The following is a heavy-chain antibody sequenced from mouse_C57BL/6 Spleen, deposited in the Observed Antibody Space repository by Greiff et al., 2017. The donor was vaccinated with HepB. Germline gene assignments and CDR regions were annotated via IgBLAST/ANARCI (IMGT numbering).Heavy chain of an antibody. Sequence: EVQVVESGGDLVKPGGSLKLSCAASGFTFSSYGMSWVRQTPDKRLEWVATISSGGSYTYYPDSVKGRFTISRDNAKNTLYLQMSSLKSEDTAMYYCARQLGRGFAYWGQGTLVTVSA. CDR2: ISSGGSYT. J-gene: IGHJ3*01. V-gene: IGHV5-6*01. CDR3: ARQLGRGFAY. D-gene: IGHD4-1*01. CDR1: GFTFSSYG.